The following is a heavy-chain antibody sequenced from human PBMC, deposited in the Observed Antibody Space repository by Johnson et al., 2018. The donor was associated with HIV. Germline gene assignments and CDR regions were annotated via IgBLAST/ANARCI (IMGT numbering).Heavy chain of an antibody. CDR1: GFIFNDYY. J-gene: IGHJ3*02. Sequence: QVQLVESGGGLVKPGGSLRLSCAASGFIFNDYYMSWIRQAPGKGLELLSYISTSGGTLYYADSVKGRFTISRDNAKNSLYLQMNSLRPEDTAVYYCARDHGWSRGWLFDAFDIWGQGTMVTVSS. CDR3: ARDHGWSRGWLFDAFDI. D-gene: IGHD6-19*01. CDR2: ISTSGGTL. V-gene: IGHV3-11*04.